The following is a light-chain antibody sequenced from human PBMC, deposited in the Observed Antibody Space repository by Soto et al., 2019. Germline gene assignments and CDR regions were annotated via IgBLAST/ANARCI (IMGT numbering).Light chain of an antibody. CDR3: QQRSNWPIT. V-gene: IGKV3-11*01. CDR2: DAF. Sequence: DILMTQSPSTLSLSPGDRATITCRASQSVSTYLAWYQQKPGQAPRVLIYDAFTLNNGVPSRFSGSGSGTDFTLTIGSLEPEDFAIYYCQQRSNWPITFGQGTQLEIK. CDR1: QSVSTY. J-gene: IGKJ5*01.